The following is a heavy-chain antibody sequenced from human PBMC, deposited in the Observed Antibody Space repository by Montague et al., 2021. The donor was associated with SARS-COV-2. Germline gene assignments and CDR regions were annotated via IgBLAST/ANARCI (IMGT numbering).Heavy chain of an antibody. CDR3: ARDWYCRGGRCHNTFDI. CDR1: GYIFSGYS. CDR2: ISTYDYKT. D-gene: IGHD2-15*01. J-gene: IGHJ3*02. Sequence: SVKVSCKASGYIFSGYSISWVRQAPGQGLEWMGWISTYDYKTNYAQMVQGRVTVTTDTSTSTVYMELRSLRSDDTAVYYCARDWYCRGGRCHNTFDIWGQGTLVTVSS. V-gene: IGHV1-18*01.